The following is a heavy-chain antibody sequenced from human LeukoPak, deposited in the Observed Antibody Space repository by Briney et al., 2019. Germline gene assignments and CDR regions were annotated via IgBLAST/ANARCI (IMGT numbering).Heavy chain of an antibody. CDR2: ITGNSGRI. Sequence: PGGSLRLSCAASGFMFSSYSMNWVRQAPGKGLEWVSYITGNSGRIKYADSVKGRFTISRDNAKNSLNLQMNSLRDEDAAVYYCVRVHPGSGSQYLDYWGQGSLVTVSS. D-gene: IGHD3-10*01. V-gene: IGHV3-48*02. J-gene: IGHJ4*02. CDR3: VRVHPGSGSQYLDY. CDR1: GFMFSSYS.